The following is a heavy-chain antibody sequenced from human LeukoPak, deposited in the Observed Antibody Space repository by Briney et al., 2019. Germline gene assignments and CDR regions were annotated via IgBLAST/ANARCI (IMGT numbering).Heavy chain of an antibody. V-gene: IGHV3-23*01. CDR3: AKDGPYYYDSSGYWCCVV. D-gene: IGHD3-22*01. J-gene: IGHJ4*02. CDR1: AFTFSIYA. CDR2: FRGSGGST. Sequence: PGRSLRLSCAASAFTFSIYAMGCVRHPPERGMEWVSAFRGSGGSTSYADSVKGRFTISRDNCKNTLYSRMNSLIADDPCVYFCAKDGPYYYDSSGYWCCVVWGQGTLVIVSS.